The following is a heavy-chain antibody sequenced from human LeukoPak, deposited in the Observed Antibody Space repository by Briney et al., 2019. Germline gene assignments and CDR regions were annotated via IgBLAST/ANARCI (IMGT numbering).Heavy chain of an antibody. V-gene: IGHV3-11*04. CDR3: ARGQVLLWFGESPRVVDV. CDR2: ISSSGSTI. J-gene: IGHJ6*04. D-gene: IGHD3-10*01. CDR1: GFTFSDYY. Sequence: GGSLRLSCAASGFTFSDYYMSWIRQAPGKGLEWVSYISSSGSTIYYADSVKGRFTISRDNAKNSLYLQMNSLRAEDTAVYYCARGQVLLWFGESPRVVDVWGKGTTVTVSS.